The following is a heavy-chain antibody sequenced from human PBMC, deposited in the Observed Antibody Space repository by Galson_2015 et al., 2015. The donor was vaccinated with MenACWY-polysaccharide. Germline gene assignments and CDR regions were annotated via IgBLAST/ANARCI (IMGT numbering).Heavy chain of an antibody. CDR1: GYTFTSYD. CDR2: MNPNSGNT. CDR3: ARGNLAYCGGDCYLYNWFDP. Sequence: SVKVSCKASGYTFTSYDINWVRQATGQGPEWMGWMNPNSGNTGYAQKFQGRVTMTRNTSISTAYMELSSLRSEDTAVYYCARGNLAYCGGDCYLYNWFDPWGQGTLVTVSS. V-gene: IGHV1-8*01. D-gene: IGHD2-21*02. J-gene: IGHJ5*02.